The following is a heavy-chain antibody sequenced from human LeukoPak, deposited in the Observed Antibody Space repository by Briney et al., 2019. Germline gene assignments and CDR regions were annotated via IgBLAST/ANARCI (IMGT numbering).Heavy chain of an antibody. J-gene: IGHJ4*02. V-gene: IGHV4-59*01. CDR3: ARGSSGYLSYFDY. D-gene: IGHD3-22*01. CDR1: GGSISSYY. CDR2: IYYSGST. Sequence: TSETLSVTCTVSGGSISSYYWSWIRQPPGKGLEWIGYIYYSGSTNYNPSLKSRVTISVDTSKNQFSLKLSSVTAADTAVYYCARGSSGYLSYFDYWGQGTLVTVSS.